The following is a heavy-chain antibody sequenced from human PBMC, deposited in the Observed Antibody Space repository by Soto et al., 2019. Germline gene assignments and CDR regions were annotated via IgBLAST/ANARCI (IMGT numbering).Heavy chain of an antibody. Sequence: QVQLVQSAGEVRQPGASVKVSCKASGYTFTSYGITWVRQAPGQGLEWMGWVSPNSGDTRYAQNLQGRVTINTDRFTSIAYMELRSLTSDDAALDYCAREMWNSYGPQNFFDYWGQGALVTVSS. V-gene: IGHV1-18*01. J-gene: IGHJ4*02. CDR2: VSPNSGDT. CDR1: GYTFTSYG. D-gene: IGHD4-17*01. CDR3: AREMWNSYGPQNFFDY.